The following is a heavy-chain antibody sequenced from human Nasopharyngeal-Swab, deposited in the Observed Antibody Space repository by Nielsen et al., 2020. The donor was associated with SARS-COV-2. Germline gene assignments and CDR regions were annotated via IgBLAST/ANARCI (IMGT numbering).Heavy chain of an antibody. CDR1: GFSFSYSN. D-gene: IGHD2-8*01. V-gene: IGHV3-69-1*01. J-gene: IGHJ4*02. CDR3: ARLFGVRYSDN. Sequence: GGSLRLSCAASGFSFSYSNMNWVRQAPGNWLDWVSFISSTGMIYYAVFVKGRFTISSDDGKDSLYLQMNSLRVEDTAVYFCARLFGVRYSDNWGQGTLVTVSS. CDR2: ISSTGMI.